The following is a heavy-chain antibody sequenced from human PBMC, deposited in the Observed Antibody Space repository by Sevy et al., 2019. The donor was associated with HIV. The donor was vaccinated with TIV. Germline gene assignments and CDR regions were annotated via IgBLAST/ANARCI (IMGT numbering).Heavy chain of an antibody. CDR3: ARGENDDEFFPY. CDR1: GFIFSNFA. V-gene: IGHV3-30*04. CDR2: TSYDGSHK. Sequence: GGSLRLSCTVSGFIFSNFAMHWVRQAPGKGLEWVAVTSYDGSHKYYADSVKGRFIVSRDNSRNILSLEMSSLTRDDTAAYYCARGENDDEFFPYWGQGTLVTVSS. D-gene: IGHD1-1*01. J-gene: IGHJ1*01.